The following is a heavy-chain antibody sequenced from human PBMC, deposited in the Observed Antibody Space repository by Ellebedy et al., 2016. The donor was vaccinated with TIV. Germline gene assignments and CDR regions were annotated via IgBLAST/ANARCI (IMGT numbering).Heavy chain of an antibody. J-gene: IGHJ2*01. CDR3: AKDFRNWGSDWFFDL. Sequence: GGSLRLSCAASGFQFSDYGMHWVRQAPGKGLERVAFLSNDGRKEYFADSVRGRFTISRDNSNNLLYLQMNNLRPQDTAVYYCAKDFRNWGSDWFFDLWGRGTLVTVS. CDR2: LSNDGRKE. V-gene: IGHV3-30*02. CDR1: GFQFSDYG. D-gene: IGHD7-27*01.